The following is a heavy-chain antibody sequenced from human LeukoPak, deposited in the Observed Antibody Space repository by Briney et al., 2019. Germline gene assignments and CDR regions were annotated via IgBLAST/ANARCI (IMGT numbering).Heavy chain of an antibody. D-gene: IGHD1-26*01. CDR3: ARVGSGSYQRQTNFDY. CDR2: IYYSGST. CDR1: GGSISSGDYY. Sequence: SETLSLTCTVSGGSISSGDYYWSWIRQPPGKGLEWIGYIYYSGSTNYNPSLKSRVTISVDTSKNQFSLKLSSVTAADTAVYYCARVGSGSYQRQTNFDYWGQGTLVTVSS. J-gene: IGHJ4*02. V-gene: IGHV4-61*08.